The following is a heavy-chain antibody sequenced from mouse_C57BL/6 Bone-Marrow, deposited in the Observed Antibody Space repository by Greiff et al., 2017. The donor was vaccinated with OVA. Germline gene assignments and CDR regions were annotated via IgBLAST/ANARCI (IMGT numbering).Heavy chain of an antibody. Sequence: QVQLQQSGAELVKPGASVKMSCKASGYTFTTYPIEWMKQTHGKSLEWIGIFHPYTDDTKYNEQFQGKATLTVEKSSSTVYLELSRLTSDDSAFYYCARDYEGYFDVWGTGTTGTVSS. D-gene: IGHD2-4*01. CDR1: GYTFTTYP. V-gene: IGHV1-47*01. J-gene: IGHJ1*03. CDR3: ARDYEGYFDV. CDR2: FHPYTDDT.